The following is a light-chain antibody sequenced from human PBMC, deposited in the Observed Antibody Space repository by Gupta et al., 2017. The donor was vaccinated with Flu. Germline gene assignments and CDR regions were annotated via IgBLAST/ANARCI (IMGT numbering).Light chain of an antibody. Sequence: DIQLIQSPSTLSASVGDRVTITCRASQSISSWLAWYQQKPGKAPKLLIYKASSLESGAPSRFSGSGSGTEFTLTISSLQPDDFATYYCQQYNSYSALTFGGGTKVEIK. J-gene: IGKJ4*01. CDR1: QSISSW. CDR3: QQYNSYSALT. V-gene: IGKV1-5*03. CDR2: KAS.